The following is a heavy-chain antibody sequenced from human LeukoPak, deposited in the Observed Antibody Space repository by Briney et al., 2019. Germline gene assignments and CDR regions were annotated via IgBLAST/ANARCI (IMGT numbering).Heavy chain of an antibody. Sequence: SETLSLTCAVSGGSFGSSNWWSWVRQPPGKGLEWIGEIFHTGRTNYNPSPKSRVTISVDKSKSQFSLKLSSVTAADTAVYYCATSSTWWDFWGQGTLVTVSS. D-gene: IGHD6-13*01. J-gene: IGHJ4*02. CDR2: IFHTGRT. CDR3: ATSSTWWDF. CDR1: GGSFGSSNW. V-gene: IGHV4-4*02.